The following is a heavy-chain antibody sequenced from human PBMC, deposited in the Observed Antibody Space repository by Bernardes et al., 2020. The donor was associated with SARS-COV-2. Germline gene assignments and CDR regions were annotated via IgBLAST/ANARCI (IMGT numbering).Heavy chain of an antibody. Sequence: ASVKVSCKASGYTFTDYHIHWVRQAPGQGLEWMGWMYPKTGDTTFSQNFQGRVTITRDTSVSTAYMELSRLTFDDTAVYYCASVTWSSHDGFDIWGKGTVVTVSS. CDR1: GYTFTDYH. V-gene: IGHV1-2*02. D-gene: IGHD6-13*01. J-gene: IGHJ3*02. CDR3: ASVTWSSHDGFDI. CDR2: MYPKTGDT.